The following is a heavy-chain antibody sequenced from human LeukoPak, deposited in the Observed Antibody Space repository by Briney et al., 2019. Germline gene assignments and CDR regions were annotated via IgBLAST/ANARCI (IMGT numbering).Heavy chain of an antibody. CDR2: ISSSSTI. Sequence: SGGSLRLSCAASGFTFSSYSMNWVRQAPGKGLEWVSYISSSSTIYYADSVKGRFTISRDNAKNSLYLKMNSLRAEDTAVYYCARRPITMVRGVDWYFDLWGRGTLVTVSS. J-gene: IGHJ2*01. CDR3: ARRPITMVRGVDWYFDL. D-gene: IGHD3-10*01. V-gene: IGHV3-48*01. CDR1: GFTFSSYS.